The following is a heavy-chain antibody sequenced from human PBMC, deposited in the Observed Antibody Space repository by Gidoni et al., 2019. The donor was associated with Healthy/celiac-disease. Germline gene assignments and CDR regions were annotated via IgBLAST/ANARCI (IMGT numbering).Heavy chain of an antibody. V-gene: IGHV4-34*01. CDR3: ARSPTVNYYYYYGMDV. J-gene: IGHJ6*02. D-gene: IGHD1-1*01. CDR2: INHSGST. Sequence: QVQLQQWGAGLLKPSETLSLTCAVYGGSLSGYYWSWIRQPPGKGLEWIGEINHSGSTNYNPSLKSRVTISVDTSKNQFSLKLSSVTAADTAVYYCARSPTVNYYYYYGMDVWGQGTTVTVSS. CDR1: GGSLSGYY.